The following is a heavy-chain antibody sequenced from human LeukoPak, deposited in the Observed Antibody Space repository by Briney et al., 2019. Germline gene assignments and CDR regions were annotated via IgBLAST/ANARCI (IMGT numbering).Heavy chain of an antibody. CDR2: IYYSGST. CDR3: ARTHYSGWPLYFDY. V-gene: IGHV4-39*01. CDR1: GGTISSSRYY. Sequence: PSETLSLTCTVSGGTISSSRYYWGWIRQPPGKGLEWIGSIYYSGSTYYNPSLKSRVTISVDTSKNQFSLKLSSVTAADTAVYYCARTHYSGWPLYFDYWGQGTLVTVSS. J-gene: IGHJ4*02. D-gene: IGHD6-19*01.